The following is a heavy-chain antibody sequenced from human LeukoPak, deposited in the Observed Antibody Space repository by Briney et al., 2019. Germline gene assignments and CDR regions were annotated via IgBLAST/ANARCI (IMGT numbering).Heavy chain of an antibody. CDR3: GRGGNDYNNQKYPH. D-gene: IGHD4-11*01. CDR2: IISKLYGGKT. J-gene: IGHJ4*02. V-gene: IGHV3-49*04. Sequence: GGSLRLSCTTSGFPLGAYAMNWVRQAPGEGLGWVGIIISKLYGGKTEYAASVKGRLTISRVDSAHVIYLQMRGLETKDTAVYFGGRGGNDYNNQKYPHGGQGTLDTVSS. CDR1: GFPLGAYA.